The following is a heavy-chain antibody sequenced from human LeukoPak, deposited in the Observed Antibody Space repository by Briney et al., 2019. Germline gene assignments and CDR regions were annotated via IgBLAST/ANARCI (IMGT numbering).Heavy chain of an antibody. CDR1: GLTFSNNP. V-gene: IGHV3-23*01. D-gene: IGHD3-10*02. Sequence: GGSLRLSCAASGLTFSNNPMTWVRQAPGKGLEWVSSIDESGTYTYYADSVKGRFTISRDNSRNTLYLQMNSLSADDTAIYYCARCSGTCRTGFDYWGQGILVTVSP. CDR3: ARCSGTCRTGFDY. CDR2: IDESGTYT. J-gene: IGHJ4*02.